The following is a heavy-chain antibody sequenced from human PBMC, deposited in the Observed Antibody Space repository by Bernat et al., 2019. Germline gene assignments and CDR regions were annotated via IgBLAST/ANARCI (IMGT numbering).Heavy chain of an antibody. D-gene: IGHD3-10*01. CDR3: ATPRGVRGSSIVEADY. CDR1: GFTFSSYA. CDR2: ISGSGGST. J-gene: IGHJ4*02. V-gene: IGHV3-23*01. Sequence: EVQLLESGGGLVQPGGSLRLSCAASGFTFSSYAMSWVRQAPGKGLEWVSAISGSGGSTYYADSVKGRFTISRDNSKNTLYLQMNSLRAEDTAVYYCATPRGVRGSSIVEADYWGQGTLVTVSS.